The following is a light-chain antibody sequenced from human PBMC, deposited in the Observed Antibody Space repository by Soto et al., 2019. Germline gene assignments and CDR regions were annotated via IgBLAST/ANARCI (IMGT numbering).Light chain of an antibody. CDR1: QSVSKY. CDR3: QHRSNWPPS. CDR2: DAS. V-gene: IGKV3-11*01. Sequence: PGEGATLSCRASQSVSKYLAWYQQKPGQAPRLLIYDASTRATGIPARFSGSGSGTDFTLTISSLEPEDFAVYYCQHRSNWPPSFGGGTKVEIK. J-gene: IGKJ4*01.